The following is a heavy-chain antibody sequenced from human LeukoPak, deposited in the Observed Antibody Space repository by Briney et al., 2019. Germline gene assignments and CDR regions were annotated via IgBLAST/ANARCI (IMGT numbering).Heavy chain of an antibody. CDR3: ARVNRSSWYFDY. V-gene: IGHV4-34*01. CDR2: INHSGST. D-gene: IGHD6-13*01. CDR1: GGSFSGYY. J-gene: IGHJ4*02. Sequence: SETLSLTCAVYGGSFSGYYWSWIRQPPGKGLEWIGEINHSGSTNYNPSLKSRVTISVDTSKNQFSLKLSSVTAADTAVYYCARVNRSSWYFDYWGQGTLVTVSS.